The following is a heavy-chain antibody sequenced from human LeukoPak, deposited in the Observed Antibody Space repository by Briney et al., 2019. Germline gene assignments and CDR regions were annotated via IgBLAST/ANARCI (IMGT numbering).Heavy chain of an antibody. J-gene: IGHJ6*03. V-gene: IGHV3-7*03. CDR2: IREDGSQK. Sequence: GGSLRLSCAASGFTFSYTWMTWVHQAPGKGLEWVASIREDGSQKSAVDSVRGRFSISRDNAKNSVYLQMDSLRAEDTAVYYCARVYGDIRVIYYYYYMDVWGKGTTVTVSS. D-gene: IGHD4-17*01. CDR3: ARVYGDIRVIYYYYYMDV. CDR1: GFTFSYTW.